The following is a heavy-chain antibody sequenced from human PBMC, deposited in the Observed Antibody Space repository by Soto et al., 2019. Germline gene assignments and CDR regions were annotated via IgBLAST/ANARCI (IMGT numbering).Heavy chain of an antibody. V-gene: IGHV4-59*01. CDR2: ICNSGTT. J-gene: IGHJ6*03. CDR1: GGSIRSYC. Sequence: SETLSLTCTVSGGSIRSYCWTWIRQPPGEGLEWIGCICNSGTTNYNPSLKSRVAISVDTSRNRFSLNLTSVTAADTAVHYCARKGAAASYAHYYMDVWGRGTAVTVSS. CDR3: ARKGAAASYAHYYMDV. D-gene: IGHD6-13*01.